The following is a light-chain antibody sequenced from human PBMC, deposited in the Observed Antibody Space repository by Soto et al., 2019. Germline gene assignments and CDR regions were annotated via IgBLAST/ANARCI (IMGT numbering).Light chain of an antibody. CDR2: DVS. CDR3: SSYTSSSTLGVV. V-gene: IGLV2-14*01. Sequence: QSALTQPASVSGSPGQSITISCTGTSSDVGGYNYVSWYQQHPGKAPKLMIYDVSNRPSGVSNRFSGSKSGNTASLTISGRQAEDEADYYCSSYTSSSTLGVVFGGGTKPPS. CDR1: SSDVGGYNY. J-gene: IGLJ2*01.